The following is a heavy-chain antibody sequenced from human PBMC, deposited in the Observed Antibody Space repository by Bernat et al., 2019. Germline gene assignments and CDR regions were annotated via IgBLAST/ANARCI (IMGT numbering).Heavy chain of an antibody. V-gene: IGHV1-58*02. CDR3: AADPESQRGITTYGLHAFDI. CDR1: GFTFTSSA. Sequence: QMQLVQSGPEVKKPGTSVKVSCKASGFTFTSSAMQWVRQARGQRLEWIGWIVVGSGNTNYAQKFQERVTITRDMSTSTAYMELSSLRSEDTAVYYCAADPESQRGITTYGLHAFDIWGQGTMVTVSS. J-gene: IGHJ3*02. CDR2: IVVGSGNT. D-gene: IGHD3-10*01.